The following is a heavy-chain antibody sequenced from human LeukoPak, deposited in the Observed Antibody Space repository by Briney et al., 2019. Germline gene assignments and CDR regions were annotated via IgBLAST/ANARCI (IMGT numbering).Heavy chain of an antibody. CDR1: GFTLSSYA. CDR3: AKAPVTTCSGAYCYPFDY. CDR2: ISVSGNT. D-gene: IGHD2-21*01. Sequence: GGSLRLSCAASGFTLSSYAMSWVRQAPGRGLEWVSAISVSGNTYHADSVKGRFTISRDSSKNTLYLQMNRLRAEDAAVYYCAKAPVTTCSGAYCYPFDYWGQGTLVTVSS. J-gene: IGHJ4*02. V-gene: IGHV3-23*01.